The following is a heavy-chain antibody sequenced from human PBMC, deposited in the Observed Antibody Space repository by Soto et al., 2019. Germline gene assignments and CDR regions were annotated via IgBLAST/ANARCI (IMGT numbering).Heavy chain of an antibody. CDR2: IDEYGSTI. D-gene: IGHD3-10*01. J-gene: IGHJ4*02. CDR1: GFTFSSYW. CDR3: TRDIGGKGAY. V-gene: IGHV3-74*01. Sequence: GGSRRLSWAASGFTFSSYWMHWVRQVPGKGLLWVSRIDEYGSTINYADSVNGRFTISRDNARNTLYLEMNSLRAEDTALYYCTRDIGGKGAYWGPGTLVTVSS.